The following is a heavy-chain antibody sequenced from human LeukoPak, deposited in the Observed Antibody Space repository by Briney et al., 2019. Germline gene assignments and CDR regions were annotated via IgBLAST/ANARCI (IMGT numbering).Heavy chain of an antibody. Sequence: GGSLRLSCSVSGFTFSTYVMHWVRQAPGKGLEYVSAISSNGDNTYYADSVKGRFTISRDNSKNTLYLQMSSLRADDTAVCYRVRGTGYWGQGTLVTVSS. CDR1: GFTFSTYV. V-gene: IGHV3-64D*06. J-gene: IGHJ4*02. CDR3: VRGTGY. CDR2: ISSNGDNT.